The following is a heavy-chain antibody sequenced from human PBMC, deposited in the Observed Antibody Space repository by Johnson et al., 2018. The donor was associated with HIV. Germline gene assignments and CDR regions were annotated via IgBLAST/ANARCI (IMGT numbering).Heavy chain of an antibody. Sequence: VQLVESGGGLVQPGGSLRLSCVASGFTVSSKYMTWFRQAPGKGLEWVSVLYADGRTYYADSVKGRFTISRDNSKNTLYLQMNSLRAEDTALYYCAKDRSTSWYPAFDIWGQGTMVTVSS. D-gene: IGHD6-13*01. CDR1: GFTVSSKY. J-gene: IGHJ3*02. CDR3: AKDRSTSWYPAFDI. CDR2: LYADGRT. V-gene: IGHV3-66*01.